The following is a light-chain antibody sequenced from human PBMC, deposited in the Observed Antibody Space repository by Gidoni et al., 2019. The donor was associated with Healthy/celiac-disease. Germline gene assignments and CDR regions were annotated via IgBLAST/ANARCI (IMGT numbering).Light chain of an antibody. V-gene: IGKV3-11*01. CDR1: QSVSSY. CDR3: QQRSNWPPWT. Sequence: EIVLTQSPATLSLFPGERATLSCRASQSVSSYLAWYQQKPGQAPRLLIYDASNRATGIPARFSGSGSGTDFTLTISSLEPEDFVVYYCQQRSNWPPWTFGQGTKLEIK. CDR2: DAS. J-gene: IGKJ2*02.